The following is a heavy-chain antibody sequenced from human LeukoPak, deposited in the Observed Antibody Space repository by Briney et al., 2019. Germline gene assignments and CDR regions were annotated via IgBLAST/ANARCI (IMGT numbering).Heavy chain of an antibody. CDR2: IYPSGTT. V-gene: IGHV3-66*01. CDR3: ARRILLSGFDI. Sequence: GASMRLSSAASGVAGSSNQMGWIREAPGKGLEWVSVIYPSGTTQYAASVKGRFTISRDISKNTLYLQMNSLRDEDTAVYFCARRILLSGFDIWGQGTMVTVSS. D-gene: IGHD3-10*01. J-gene: IGHJ3*02. CDR1: GVAGSSNQ.